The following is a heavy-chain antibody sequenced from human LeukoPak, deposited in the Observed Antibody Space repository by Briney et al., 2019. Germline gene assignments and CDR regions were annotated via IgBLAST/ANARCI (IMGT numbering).Heavy chain of an antibody. D-gene: IGHD1-26*01. Sequence: PGRSLRLSCAASGFTLSSYGMHWVRQAPGKGLEWVAVIWYDGSNKYYADSVKGRFTISRDNSKNTLYLQMNSLRAEDTAVYYCARAPTSYYYFDYWGQGTLVTVSS. CDR1: GFTLSSYG. CDR3: ARAPTSYYYFDY. CDR2: IWYDGSNK. V-gene: IGHV3-33*01. J-gene: IGHJ4*02.